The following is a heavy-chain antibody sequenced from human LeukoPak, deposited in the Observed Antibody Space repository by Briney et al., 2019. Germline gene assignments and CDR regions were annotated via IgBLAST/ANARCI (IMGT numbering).Heavy chain of an antibody. V-gene: IGHV4-34*01. J-gene: IGHJ6*03. CDR3: ARGSSGSYFHYYYYMDV. D-gene: IGHD1-26*01. CDR2: INHNGST. CDR1: GGSFSGYY. Sequence: PSETLSLTCAVYGGSFSGYYWSWIRQPPGKGLEWIGEINHNGSTNYNPSLKSRVTISVDTSKNQFSLKLSSVTAADTAVYYCARGSSGSYFHYYYYMDVWGKGTTVTVSS.